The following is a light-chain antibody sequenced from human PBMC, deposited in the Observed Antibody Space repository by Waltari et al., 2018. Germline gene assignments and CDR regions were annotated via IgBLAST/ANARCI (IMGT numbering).Light chain of an antibody. CDR3: QHYYTSSWT. CDR2: DVS. V-gene: IGKV2-28*01. J-gene: IGKJ1*01. CDR1: QSLLHSNGYNY. Sequence: DIVMTQSPLSLPVTPGEPASIPSRSSQSLLHSNGYNYLDWYLQKPGKAPNLLIYDVSSFESGVPSRFTGSGSGTEFTLTISNLQPDDFATYYCQHYYTSSWTFGQGTKVEIK.